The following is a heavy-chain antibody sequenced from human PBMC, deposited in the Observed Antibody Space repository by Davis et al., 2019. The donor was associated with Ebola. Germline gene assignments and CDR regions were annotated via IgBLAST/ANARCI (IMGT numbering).Heavy chain of an antibody. Sequence: ASVKVSCKASGYSFTGYYLHWVRQAPGQGLEWLGWIKPSSGGTTYAQKFQGRVTMTSDPSTGTVYLELLRLMSDDTAVYYCARDAVGDNILKLDYWGQGTLVTVSS. J-gene: IGHJ4*02. D-gene: IGHD4-17*01. CDR1: GYSFTGYY. CDR3: ARDAVGDNILKLDY. V-gene: IGHV1-2*02. CDR2: IKPSSGGT.